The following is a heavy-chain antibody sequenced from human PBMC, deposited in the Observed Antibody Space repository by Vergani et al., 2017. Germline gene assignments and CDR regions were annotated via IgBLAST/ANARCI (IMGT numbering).Heavy chain of an antibody. Sequence: EVQLVQSGAEVKKPGESLRISCKGSGYSFTSYWISWVRQMPGKGLEWMGRIDPSDSYTNYSPSFQGHVTISADKSISTAYLQWSSLKASDTAMYYCERHGGDYYGTGSENYYYGMDVWGQGTTVTVSS. V-gene: IGHV5-10-1*01. CDR2: IDPSDSYT. CDR1: GYSFTSYW. D-gene: IGHD3-10*01. J-gene: IGHJ6*02. CDR3: ERHGGDYYGTGSENYYYGMDV.